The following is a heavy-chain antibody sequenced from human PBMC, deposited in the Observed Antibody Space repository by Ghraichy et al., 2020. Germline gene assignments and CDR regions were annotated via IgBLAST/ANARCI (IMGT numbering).Heavy chain of an antibody. CDR2: IYTSGST. J-gene: IGHJ4*02. V-gene: IGHV4-4*09. Sequence: SQTLSLTCTVSGGSISSYYWSWIRQPPGKGLEWIGYIYTSGSTNYNPSLKSRVTISVDTSKNQFSLKLSSVTAADTAVYYCARWGLSNLTGYYSFDYWGQGTLVTVSS. CDR1: GGSISSYY. D-gene: IGHD3-9*01. CDR3: ARWGLSNLTGYYSFDY.